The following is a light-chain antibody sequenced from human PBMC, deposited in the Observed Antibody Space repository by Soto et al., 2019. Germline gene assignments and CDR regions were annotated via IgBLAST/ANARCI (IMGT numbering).Light chain of an antibody. CDR2: GVS. CDR3: ISYAGSNNLV. J-gene: IGLJ2*01. V-gene: IGLV2-8*01. CDR1: SSDVGGYNF. Sequence: QSALTQPPSASGSLGQSVTISCTGTSSDVGGYNFVSWYQQHPGKAPKLMIYGVSKRPSGVPDRFSGSKSGNTASLTVSGLQAEDEADYYCISYAGSNNLVFGGGTQLTVL.